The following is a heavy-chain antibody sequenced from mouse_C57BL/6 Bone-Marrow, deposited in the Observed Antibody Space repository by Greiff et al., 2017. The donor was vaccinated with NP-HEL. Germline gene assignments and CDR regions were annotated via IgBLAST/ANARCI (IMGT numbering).Heavy chain of an antibody. CDR3: TRGITTVVARGNYFDY. J-gene: IGHJ2*01. V-gene: IGHV1-5*01. CDR2: IYPGNSDT. D-gene: IGHD1-1*01. CDR1: GYTFTSYW. Sequence: VQLQQSGTVLARPGASVKMSCKTSGYTFTSYWMHWVKQRPGQGLEWIGAIYPGNSDTSYNQKFKGKAKLTAVTSASTAYMELSSLTNEDSAVYYCTRGITTVVARGNYFDYWGQGTTLTVSS.